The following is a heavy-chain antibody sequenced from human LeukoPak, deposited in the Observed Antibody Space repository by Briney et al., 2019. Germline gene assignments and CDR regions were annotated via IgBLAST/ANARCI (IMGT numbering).Heavy chain of an antibody. CDR2: ISSSGSTI. CDR3: ARDQSYYDSSGYWRTQDY. D-gene: IGHD3-22*01. V-gene: IGHV3-11*04. J-gene: IGHJ4*02. Sequence: SGGSLRLSCAASGFTFSDYYMSWIRQAPGKGLEWVSYISSSGSTIYYADSVKGRFTISRDNAKNTLYLQMNSLRAEDTAVYYCARDQSYYDSSGYWRTQDYWGQGTLVTVSS. CDR1: GFTFSDYY.